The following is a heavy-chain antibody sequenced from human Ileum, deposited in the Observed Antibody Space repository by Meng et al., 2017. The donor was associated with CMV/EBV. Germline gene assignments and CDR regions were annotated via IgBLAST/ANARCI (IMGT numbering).Heavy chain of an antibody. V-gene: IGHV1-18*04. D-gene: IGHD6-6*01. CDR2: ISAYNGDI. CDR3: ARDHASSSQLLDY. CDR1: GYTFSSYS. J-gene: IGHJ4*02. Sequence: HVHVVQSGAEVKNIGASVKVSCKAFGYTFSSYSFSWVRQAPGKGLEWMGWISAYNGDIKYAQKFRDRVTMTTETSTSTAYMDLRGLRSDDTAVYYCARDHASSSQLLDYWGQGTLVTVSS.